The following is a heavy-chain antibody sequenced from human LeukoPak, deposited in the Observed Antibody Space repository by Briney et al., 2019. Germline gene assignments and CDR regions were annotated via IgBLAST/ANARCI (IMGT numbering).Heavy chain of an antibody. V-gene: IGHV3-74*01. CDR2: IKNDGNS. Sequence: GGSLRLSCTVSGFIFSSRWMHWVRQAPGKGLVWVAVIKNDGNSNYADSVKGRFIASRDDAKNTVYLQISSLRADDTAVYYCHPLAYITNWGQGTLVTDSS. J-gene: IGHJ4*02. D-gene: IGHD3-10*01. CDR3: HPLAYITN. CDR1: GFIFSSRW.